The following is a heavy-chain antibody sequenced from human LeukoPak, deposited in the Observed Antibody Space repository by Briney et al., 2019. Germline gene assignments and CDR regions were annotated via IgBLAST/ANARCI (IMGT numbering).Heavy chain of an antibody. D-gene: IGHD2-15*01. Sequence: SRGSLRLSCAASGFTFSSYAMSWVRQAPGKGLEWVAKIKQDGSQRYYVDSVTGRFTISRDNAKNSLYLQMNSLRADDTAVYYCARGFCTSGRCSKYDYWGQGTLVTVSS. J-gene: IGHJ4*02. CDR3: ARGFCTSGRCSKYDY. CDR1: GFTFSSYA. CDR2: IKQDGSQR. V-gene: IGHV3-7*01.